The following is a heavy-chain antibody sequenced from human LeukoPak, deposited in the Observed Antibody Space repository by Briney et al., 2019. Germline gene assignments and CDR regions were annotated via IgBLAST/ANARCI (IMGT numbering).Heavy chain of an antibody. CDR3: VRDGPLEYCSRARCYFFDQ. CDR2: ISYDGSKK. V-gene: IGHV3-30*14. J-gene: IGHJ4*02. CDR1: GFTFSTYS. Sequence: GGSLRLSCAASGFTFSTYSMHWVRQAPGEGLEWVAVISYDGSKKYYADSVRGRFTISRDNSKNTLDLQMNSLRGDDTAVYCWVRDGPLEYCSRARCYFFDQWGQGALVTVSS. D-gene: IGHD2/OR15-2a*01.